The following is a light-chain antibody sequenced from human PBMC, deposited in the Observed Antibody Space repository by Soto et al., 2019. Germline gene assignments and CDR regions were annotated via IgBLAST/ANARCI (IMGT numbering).Light chain of an antibody. Sequence: EIVLTQSPGTLSLSPVERATLSCRASQSVSSSYLAWYQQKPGQAPRLLIYGASNRATGIPDRFSGSGSGTDFTLTISRLEPEDFAVYYCQQYGRSRSFGQGTRLEIK. V-gene: IGKV3-20*01. CDR2: GAS. J-gene: IGKJ5*01. CDR3: QQYGRSRS. CDR1: QSVSSSY.